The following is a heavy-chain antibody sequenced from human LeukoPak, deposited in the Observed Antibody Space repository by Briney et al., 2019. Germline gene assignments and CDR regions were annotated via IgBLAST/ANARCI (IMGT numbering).Heavy chain of an antibody. CDR2: IYTSGST. J-gene: IGHJ5*02. Sequence: SETLSLTCTVSGGSISSYYWSWLRQPAGKGLEWIGRIYTSGSTNYNPSLKSRVTMSVDTSKNQFSLKLGSVTAADTAVYYCARDQLVGATGWFDPWGQGTLVTVSS. CDR3: ARDQLVGATGWFDP. V-gene: IGHV4-4*07. D-gene: IGHD1-26*01. CDR1: GGSISSYY.